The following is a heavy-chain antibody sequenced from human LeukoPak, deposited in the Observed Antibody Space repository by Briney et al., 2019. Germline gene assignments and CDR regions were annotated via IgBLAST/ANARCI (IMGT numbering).Heavy chain of an antibody. CDR3: VRDVGSMIMKPGY. Sequence: GGSLRLSCAASGFTFSSYAMSWVRQAPGKGLEWVSVIGDSGGSTYYADSVRGRFTISRDSSKNTLYLQMSSLRAEDTAFYYCVRDVGSMIMKPGYWGQGTLVTVSS. D-gene: IGHD3-16*01. CDR1: GFTFSSYA. V-gene: IGHV3-23*01. J-gene: IGHJ4*02. CDR2: IGDSGGST.